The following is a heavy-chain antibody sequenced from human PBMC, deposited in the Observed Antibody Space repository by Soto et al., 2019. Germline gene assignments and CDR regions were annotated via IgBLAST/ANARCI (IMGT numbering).Heavy chain of an antibody. J-gene: IGHJ4*02. V-gene: IGHV4-39*01. CDR2: IFYSGNT. D-gene: IGHD2-8*01. Sequence: SETLSLTCSVSGGSIRTYNYYWGWIRQSPGKGLEWIGSIFYSGNTYYNPSLQRRLVISADTSKNHFSLTLSSVTAADTAVYYCARHSGDCSNGVCSAFFDYWGLGTLVTVSS. CDR1: GGSIRTYNYY. CDR3: ARHSGDCSNGVCSAFFDY.